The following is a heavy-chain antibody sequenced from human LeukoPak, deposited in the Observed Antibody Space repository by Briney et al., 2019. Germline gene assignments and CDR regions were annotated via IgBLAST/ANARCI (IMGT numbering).Heavy chain of an antibody. J-gene: IGHJ4*02. D-gene: IGHD6-13*01. V-gene: IGHV3-21*01. CDR3: ARADSTSWFYFDH. CDR1: GFTFSSYS. Sequence: PGGSLRLSCAASGFTFSSYSMNWVRQAPGKGLEWVSSISSSSTYIYYADSVKGRFTISRDDAKHSLYLQMNSLRAEDTAVYYCARADSTSWFYFDHWGQGTLVTVSS. CDR2: ISSSSTYI.